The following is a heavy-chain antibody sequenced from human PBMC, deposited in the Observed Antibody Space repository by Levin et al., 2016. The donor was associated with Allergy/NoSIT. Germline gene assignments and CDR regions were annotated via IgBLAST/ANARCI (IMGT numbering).Heavy chain of an antibody. D-gene: IGHD3/OR15-3a*01. CDR1: GFSFSSHW. J-gene: IGHJ5*02. CDR2: VKQDESTK. Sequence: GESLKISCAASGFSFSSHWMNWVRQAPGKGLEWVASVKQDESTKYYVDSVKGRFIISRDNAKNSLYLQMNSLRAEDTAVYYCGRWNLWPGHYYIGLWGRGILVTVSS. V-gene: IGHV3-7*01. CDR3: GRWNLWPGHYYIGL.